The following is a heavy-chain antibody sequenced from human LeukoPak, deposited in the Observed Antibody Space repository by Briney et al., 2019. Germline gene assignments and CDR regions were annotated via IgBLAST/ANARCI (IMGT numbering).Heavy chain of an antibody. D-gene: IGHD6-13*01. V-gene: IGHV5-51*01. CDR1: AYAFTSYW. CDR2: IYPGDSDT. Sequence: GESLQISSKGSAYAFTSYWIGWVRRMPGRGLEWMGSIYPGDSDTRYSPSFQGQVSISSDKSISTAYLQRSTLKASDTAMYYCARLIQAPAGTTGFDYWGQGTLVTVSS. J-gene: IGHJ4*02. CDR3: ARLIQAPAGTTGFDY.